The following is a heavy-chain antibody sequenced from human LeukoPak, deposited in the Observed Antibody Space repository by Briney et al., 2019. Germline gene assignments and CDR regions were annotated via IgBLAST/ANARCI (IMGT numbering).Heavy chain of an antibody. V-gene: IGHV3-7*01. CDR1: GFTFSTYL. CDR3: AREGYDFWSGYSFYFDY. J-gene: IGHJ4*02. D-gene: IGHD3-3*01. CDR2: IKQDGSEK. Sequence: GGSLRLSCAPSGFTFSTYLMSWVRQAPGKGLEWVANIKQDGSEKYYVDSVKGRFTISRDNAKNSLYLQMNSLRAEDTAVYYCAREGYDFWSGYSFYFDYWGQGTLVTVSS.